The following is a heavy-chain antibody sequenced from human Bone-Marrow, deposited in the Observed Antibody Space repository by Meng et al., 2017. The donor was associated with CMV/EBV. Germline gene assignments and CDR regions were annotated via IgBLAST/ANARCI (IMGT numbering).Heavy chain of an antibody. D-gene: IGHD2-21*01. CDR3: ARRDCGGDCYHYYYYGMDV. J-gene: IGHJ6*02. V-gene: IGHV1-2*02. CDR2: INPNSGGT. Sequence: ASVKGSCKASGYTFTGYYMHWVRQAPGQGLEWMGWINPNSGGTNYAQKFQGRVTMTRDTSISTAYMELSRLRSDDTAVYYCARRDCGGDCYHYYYYGMDVWGQGTTVTVSS. CDR1: GYTFTGYY.